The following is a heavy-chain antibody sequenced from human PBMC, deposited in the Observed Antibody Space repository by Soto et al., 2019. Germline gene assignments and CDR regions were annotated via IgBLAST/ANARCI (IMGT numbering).Heavy chain of an antibody. CDR1: GFTFSSYA. J-gene: IGHJ6*02. V-gene: IGHV3-30-3*01. D-gene: IGHD4-17*01. Sequence: QVQLVESGGGVVQPGRSLRLSCAASGFTFSSYAMHWVRQAPGKGLEWVAVISYDGSNKYYADSVKGRFTISRDNSKNTLYLQMNSLRAEDTAVYYCAREGYGGNPGYYYCMDVWGQGTTVTVSS. CDR3: AREGYGGNPGYYYCMDV. CDR2: ISYDGSNK.